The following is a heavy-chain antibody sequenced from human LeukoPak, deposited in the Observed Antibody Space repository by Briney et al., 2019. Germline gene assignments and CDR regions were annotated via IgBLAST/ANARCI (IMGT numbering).Heavy chain of an antibody. Sequence: GGSLRLSCAASGFTFSGSAMHWVRQASGKGLEWVGRIRSKANSYATAYAASVKGRFTISRDNAKNSLYLQMNRLRTGDTALYFCTKAHYYYGSGSQYYFDYWGQGTLVTVSS. J-gene: IGHJ4*02. CDR1: GFTFSGSA. D-gene: IGHD3-10*01. V-gene: IGHV3-73*01. CDR3: TKAHYYYGSGSQYYFDY. CDR2: IRSKANSYAT.